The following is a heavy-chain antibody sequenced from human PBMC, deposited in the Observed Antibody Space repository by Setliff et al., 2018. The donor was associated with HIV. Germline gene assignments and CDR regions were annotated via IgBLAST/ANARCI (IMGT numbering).Heavy chain of an antibody. CDR1: GGSISSSSYY. CDR2: IFYTGST. CDR3: ARQKTVTTYSDY. J-gene: IGHJ4*02. V-gene: IGHV4-39*01. D-gene: IGHD4-17*01. Sequence: SETLSLTCTVSGGSISSSSYYWGWIRQPPGKGLEWIGSIFYTGSTYYNPSLKSRVTISVDTSKNQVSLKLSSVTAADTAVYYCARQKTVTTYSDYWGQGTLVTVSS.